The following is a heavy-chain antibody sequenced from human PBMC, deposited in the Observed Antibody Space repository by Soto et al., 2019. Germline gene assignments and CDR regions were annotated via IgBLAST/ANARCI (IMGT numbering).Heavy chain of an antibody. V-gene: IGHV6-1*01. CDR3: ARGVAGSGFDL. J-gene: IGHJ4*02. CDR1: GCSVSSNTAA. D-gene: IGHD6-19*01. CDR2: TYYSSNWRH. Sequence: PXQTLSLTCAIPGCSVSSNTAAWNLIRSSPSRGLEWLGRTYYSSNWRHDYAVSVKSRITVNPDTSKNHFSLQLNSVTPDDTAVYYCARGVAGSGFDLWGQGTLVTVSS.